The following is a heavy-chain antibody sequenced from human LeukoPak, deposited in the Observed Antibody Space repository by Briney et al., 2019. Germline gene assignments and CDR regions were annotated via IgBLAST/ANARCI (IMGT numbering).Heavy chain of an antibody. CDR1: GGSISSSTYY. D-gene: IGHD5-12*01. V-gene: IGHV4-39*01. CDR3: ARHGRPGYGGYENAFDI. CDR2: IYDSGGT. Sequence: KPSETLSLTCTVSGGSISSSTYYWDWIRQPPGQGLEWIGNIYDSGGTYYTPSLKSRVTMFVDTSKNQFSLKLSSVTAADTAVYYCARHGRPGYGGYENAFDIWGQGTMVTVSS. J-gene: IGHJ3*02.